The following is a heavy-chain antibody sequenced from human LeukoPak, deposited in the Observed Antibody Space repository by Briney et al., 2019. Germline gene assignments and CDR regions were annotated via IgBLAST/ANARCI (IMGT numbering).Heavy chain of an antibody. V-gene: IGHV1-2*02. J-gene: IGHJ4*02. CDR1: GYTFTGYY. CDR3: ARVLGIAAADTFDY. Sequence: GASVKVSCKASGYTFTGYYMHWVRQAPGQGLEWMGWINPNSGGTNYEQKFQGRVTMTRDTSISTAYMELSMLRSDDTAVYYCARVLGIAAADTFDYWGQGTLVTVSS. D-gene: IGHD6-13*01. CDR2: INPNSGGT.